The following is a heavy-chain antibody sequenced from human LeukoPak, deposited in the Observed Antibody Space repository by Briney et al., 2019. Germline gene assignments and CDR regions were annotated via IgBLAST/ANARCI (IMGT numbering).Heavy chain of an antibody. V-gene: IGHV1-8*02. CDR3: ARGVRRLRTPSTYYYYYYMDV. Sequence: ASVKVSCKASGGTFSSYDINWVRQATGQGLEWMGWMNPNSGNTGYAQKFQGRVTMTRNTSISTAYMELSSLRSEDTAVYYCARGVRRLRTPSTYYYYYYMDVWGKGTTVTVSS. J-gene: IGHJ6*03. D-gene: IGHD5-12*01. CDR2: MNPNSGNT. CDR1: GGTFSSYD.